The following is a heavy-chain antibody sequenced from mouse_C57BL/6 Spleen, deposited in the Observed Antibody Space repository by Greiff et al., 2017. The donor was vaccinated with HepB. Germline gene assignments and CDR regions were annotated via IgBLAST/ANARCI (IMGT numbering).Heavy chain of an antibody. V-gene: IGHV1-26*01. CDR2: INPNNGGT. J-gene: IGHJ1*03. Sequence: EVQLQQSGPELVKPGASVKISCKASGYTFTDYYMNWVKQSHGKSLEWIGDINPNNGGTSYNQKFKGKATLTVDKSSSTAYMELRSLTSEDSAVYYCARTLMSGYFDVWGTGTTVTVSS. D-gene: IGHD2-3*01. CDR3: ARTLMSGYFDV. CDR1: GYTFTDYY.